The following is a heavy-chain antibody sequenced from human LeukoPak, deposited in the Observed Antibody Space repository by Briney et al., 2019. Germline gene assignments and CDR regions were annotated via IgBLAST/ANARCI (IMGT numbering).Heavy chain of an antibody. D-gene: IGHD6-6*01. CDR2: ITPMFGTA. J-gene: IGHJ4*02. Sequence: SVKVSCKASGGTFSSYAINWVRQAPGQGLEWMGGITPMFGTANYAQKFQGRVTITADESTSTAYMELSSLRSEDTAVYYCARLVGQLGDYWGQGTLVTVSS. CDR1: GGTFSSYA. CDR3: ARLVGQLGDY. V-gene: IGHV1-69*13.